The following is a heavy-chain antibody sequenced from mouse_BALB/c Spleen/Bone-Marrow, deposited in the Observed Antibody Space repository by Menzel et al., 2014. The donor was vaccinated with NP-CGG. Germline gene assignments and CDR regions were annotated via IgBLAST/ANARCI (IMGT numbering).Heavy chain of an antibody. V-gene: IGHV1-7*01. CDR3: ARPRFAY. Sequence: QVQLQQSGAELAKPGASVKMSCKASGYTFTSYWMHWIKQRPGQGLEWIGYITPSTGYIEYNQKFKDKATSTADKSSSTAYMQLSSLTSEDSAVYYCARPRFAYWGQGTLVTVSA. J-gene: IGHJ3*01. CDR2: ITPSTGYI. CDR1: GYTFTSYW.